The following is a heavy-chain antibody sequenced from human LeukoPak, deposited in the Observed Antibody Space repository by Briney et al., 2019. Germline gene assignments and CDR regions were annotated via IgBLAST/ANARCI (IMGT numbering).Heavy chain of an antibody. V-gene: IGHV4-59*08. CDR2: IYYSGST. CDR3: ARQRLGGPPG. D-gene: IGHD3-16*01. J-gene: IGHJ4*02. Sequence: SETLFLTCTVSGGSISSYYWSWIRQPPGKGLEWIGYIYYSGSTNYNPSLKSRVTISVDTSKNQFSLKLSSVTAADTAVYYCARQRLGGPPGWGQGTLVTVSS. CDR1: GGSISSYY.